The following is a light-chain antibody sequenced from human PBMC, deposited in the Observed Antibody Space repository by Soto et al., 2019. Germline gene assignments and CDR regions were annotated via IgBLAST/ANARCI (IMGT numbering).Light chain of an antibody. CDR1: QDISNW. Sequence: DIQMTQSPSTLSASIGDRVTIACRASQDISNWLAWYQQKPGKAPKLLIFHASSLESGVPSRFSGSGSGTEFSLTISSLQPEDFATYYCQQSYSTPRTFGQGTKVDIK. J-gene: IGKJ1*01. V-gene: IGKV1-5*01. CDR3: QQSYSTPRT. CDR2: HAS.